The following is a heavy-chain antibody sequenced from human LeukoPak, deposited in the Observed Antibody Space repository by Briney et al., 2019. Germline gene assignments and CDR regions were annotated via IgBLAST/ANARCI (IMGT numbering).Heavy chain of an antibody. J-gene: IGHJ4*02. Sequence: GGSLRLSCAASGFTFSSYAMHWVRQAPGKGLAWVAVISYDGSNKYYADSVKGRFTISRDNSKNTLYLQMNSLRAEDTAVYYCARDASWSGYYTGRGMGSYFDYWGQGTLVTVSS. V-gene: IGHV3-30-3*01. CDR3: ARDASWSGYYTGRGMGSYFDY. CDR1: GFTFSSYA. CDR2: ISYDGSNK. D-gene: IGHD3-3*01.